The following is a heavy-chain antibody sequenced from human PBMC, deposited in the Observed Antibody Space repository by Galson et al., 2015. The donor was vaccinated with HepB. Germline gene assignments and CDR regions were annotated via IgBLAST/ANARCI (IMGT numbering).Heavy chain of an antibody. D-gene: IGHD1-26*01. J-gene: IGHJ4*02. Sequence: SVKVSCKASGYTFTGYYMHWVRQAPGQGLEWMGWINPNSGGTNYAQKFQGRVTMTRDTSINTAYMELSRLTSDDTAVYYCVRVPRSSGSYPLDYWGQGTLVTVSS. CDR2: INPNSGGT. V-gene: IGHV1-2*02. CDR1: GYTFTGYY. CDR3: VRVPRSSGSYPLDY.